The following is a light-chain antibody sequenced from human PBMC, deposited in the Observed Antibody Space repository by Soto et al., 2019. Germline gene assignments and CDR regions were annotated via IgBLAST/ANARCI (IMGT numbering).Light chain of an antibody. CDR3: QQYNSYSAWT. J-gene: IGKJ1*01. CDR1: QSISTW. CDR2: DAC. V-gene: IGKV1-5*01. Sequence: DIQMTQSPSTLSASVGDRVTITCRASQSISTWLDWYQQKPGKAPKLLIYDACSLESGVPSRFSGSGSGTEFTLTISSLQPDDFATYYCQQYNSYSAWTFGQGTKVDI.